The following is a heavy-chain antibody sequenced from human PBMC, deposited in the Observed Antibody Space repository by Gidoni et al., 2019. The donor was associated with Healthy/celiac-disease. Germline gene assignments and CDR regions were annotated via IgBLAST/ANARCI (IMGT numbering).Heavy chain of an antibody. CDR2: ISWDGGST. Sequence: EVQLVESGGVVVQPGGSLRPSCAASGLIFVDYALHWVRQAPGKGLEWVSLISWDGGSTYSADSVKGRFTISRDNSTNSLYLQMNILRTEDTALYYCAKVDRAGYSSSFGNYWGQGTLVTVSS. CDR3: AKVDRAGYSSSFGNY. D-gene: IGHD6-13*01. J-gene: IGHJ4*02. CDR1: GLIFVDYA. V-gene: IGHV3-43*01.